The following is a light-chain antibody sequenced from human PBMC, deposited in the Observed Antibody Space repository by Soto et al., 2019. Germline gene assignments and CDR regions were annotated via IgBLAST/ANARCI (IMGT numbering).Light chain of an antibody. V-gene: IGKV1-5*01. CDR3: QQYETFSGT. J-gene: IGKJ1*01. CDR1: QSVSGW. Sequence: FHMTHSPSTLSASLRYRFTVSFRASQSVSGWLAWYQQKPGEAPKLLIYDASALPRGVPSRFSGSGSGTKFTLTIASLQPDDFATYYCQQYETFSGTFGPGTKVDI. CDR2: DAS.